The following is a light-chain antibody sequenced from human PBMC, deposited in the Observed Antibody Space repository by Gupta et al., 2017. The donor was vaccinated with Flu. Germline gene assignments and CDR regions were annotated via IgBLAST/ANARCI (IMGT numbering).Light chain of an antibody. V-gene: IGLV7-46*01. J-gene: IGLJ2*01. CDR2: DKS. Sequence: AVVTQEPSLTVSPGGTVTLTCGSSTGAVTSGHYPYWFQQKPGQAPRTLIYDKSNKHSWTPARFSGSLIGGKAALTLAGAQPEDEAEYYCLLSYSGARPVVFGGGTKLTVL. CDR1: TGAVTSGHY. CDR3: LLSYSGARPVV.